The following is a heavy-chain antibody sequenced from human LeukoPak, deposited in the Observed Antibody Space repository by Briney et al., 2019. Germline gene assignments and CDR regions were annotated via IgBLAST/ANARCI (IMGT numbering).Heavy chain of an antibody. Sequence: GGSLRLSCAASGFTFSSYAMSWVRQAPGKGLEWVSAISGSGGSTYYADSVKGRFTISRDNSKNTLYLQMNSLRAEDTAVYYCARDSDSSGYYHGMVHDYWGQGTLVTVSS. CDR2: ISGSGGST. CDR1: GFTFSSYA. V-gene: IGHV3-23*01. D-gene: IGHD3-22*01. J-gene: IGHJ4*02. CDR3: ARDSDSSGYYHGMVHDY.